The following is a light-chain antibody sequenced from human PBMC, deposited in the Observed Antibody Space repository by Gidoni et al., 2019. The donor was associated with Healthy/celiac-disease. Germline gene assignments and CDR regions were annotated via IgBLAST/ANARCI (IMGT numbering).Light chain of an antibody. CDR3: QQYGSSPPYT. V-gene: IGKV3-20*01. CDR1: QSVSSSY. CDR2: GAS. J-gene: IGKJ2*01. Sequence: DIVLPQSPGTLSLSPGERATLSCRASQSVSSSYLAWYQQKPGQAPMLLIYGASSRATGIPDRFSGSGSGTDFTLTISRLEPEDSAVYYCQQYGSSPPYTFGQGTKLEIK.